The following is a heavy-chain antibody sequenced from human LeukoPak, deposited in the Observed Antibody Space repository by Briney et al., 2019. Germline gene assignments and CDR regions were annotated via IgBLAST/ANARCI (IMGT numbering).Heavy chain of an antibody. J-gene: IGHJ4*02. CDR1: GGSISSGDYY. CDR2: IYYSGST. D-gene: IGHD1-7*01. CDR3: AREYLSLELNY. Sequence: TLSLTCTVSGGSISSGDYYWSWIRQPPGKGLEWIGYIYYSGSTYYNPPLKSRVTISVDTSKNQFSLKLSSVTAADTAVYYCAREYLSLELNYWGQGTLVTVSS. V-gene: IGHV4-30-4*08.